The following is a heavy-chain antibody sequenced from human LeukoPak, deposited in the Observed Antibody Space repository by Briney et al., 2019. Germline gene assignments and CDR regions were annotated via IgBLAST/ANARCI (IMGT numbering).Heavy chain of an antibody. Sequence: SETLSLTCAVYGGSFIGFHWNWIRQPPGKGLEWIGDINHSGSTNYNPSLTSRVTISVDTSKNQFSLKLSSVTAADTAVYYCARPRVRGVIIRGFDYWGQGTLVTVSS. J-gene: IGHJ4*01. CDR2: INHSGST. CDR1: GGSFIGFH. CDR3: ARPRVRGVIIRGFDY. V-gene: IGHV4-34*01. D-gene: IGHD3-10*01.